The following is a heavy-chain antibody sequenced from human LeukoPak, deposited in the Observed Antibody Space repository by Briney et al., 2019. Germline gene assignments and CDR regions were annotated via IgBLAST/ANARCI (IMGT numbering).Heavy chain of an antibody. CDR3: ARAYPRGSYGLVDY. D-gene: IGHD5-18*01. CDR1: GYTFTGYY. J-gene: IGHJ4*02. V-gene: IGHV1-2*02. Sequence: VASVKVSCKASGYTFTGYYMHWVRQAPGRGFEWMGWINPNSGGTNYSQKFQGRVTMTRDTSISTAYMELSRLRSDDTAVYYCARAYPRGSYGLVDYWGQGTLVTVSS. CDR2: INPNSGGT.